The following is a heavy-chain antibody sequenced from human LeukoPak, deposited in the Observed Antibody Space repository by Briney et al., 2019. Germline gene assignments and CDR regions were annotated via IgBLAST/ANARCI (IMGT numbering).Heavy chain of an antibody. J-gene: IGHJ3*02. CDR2: IKSKTDGGTT. CDR1: GFTFSNAW. CDR3: TTDMGVYYDSSGYGDAFDI. D-gene: IGHD3-22*01. V-gene: IGHV3-15*07. Sequence: GGSLRLSCAASGFTFSNAWMNWVRQAPGKGLEWVGRIKSKTDGGTTDYAAPVKGRFTISRDDSKNTLYLQMNSLKTEDTAVYYCTTDMGVYYDSSGYGDAFDIWGQGTMVTVSS.